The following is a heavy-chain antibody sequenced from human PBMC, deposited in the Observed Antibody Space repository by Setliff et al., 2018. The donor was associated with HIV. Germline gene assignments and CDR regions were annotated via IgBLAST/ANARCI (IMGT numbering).Heavy chain of an antibody. CDR3: ATLDY. V-gene: IGHV1-2*02. CDR2: IPLFGTA. CDR1: GYTLTGYY. Sequence: GASVKVSCKASGYTLTGYYMHWVRQAPGQGLEWMGGIPLFGTANYAQKFQGRVTMTTVTSTSTAYMELRRLRSDDTAVYYCATLDYWGQGTLVTVSS. J-gene: IGHJ4*02.